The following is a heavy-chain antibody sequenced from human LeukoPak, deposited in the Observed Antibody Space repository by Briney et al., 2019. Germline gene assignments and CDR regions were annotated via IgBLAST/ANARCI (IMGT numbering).Heavy chain of an antibody. D-gene: IGHD3-22*01. CDR3: ARDVSPYYYDSSGYPTLFDY. CDR1: GFTFSSHA. CDR2: ILGSGSST. Sequence: GGSLRLSCAASGFTFSSHAMSWVRQAPGKGLEWVSAILGSGSSTYYADSVKGRFTISRDNAKNSLYLQMNSLRAEDTAVYYCARDVSPYYYDSSGYPTLFDYWGQGTLVTVSS. J-gene: IGHJ4*02. V-gene: IGHV3-23*01.